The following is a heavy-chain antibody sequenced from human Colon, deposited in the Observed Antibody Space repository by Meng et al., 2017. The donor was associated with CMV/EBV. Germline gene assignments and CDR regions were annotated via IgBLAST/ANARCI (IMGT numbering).Heavy chain of an antibody. V-gene: IGHV3-48*04. CDR1: GFTFSGYA. J-gene: IGHJ4*02. CDR2: VGSGTDLI. CDR3: ARSPPAGFDY. Sequence: GGSLKISCAASGFTFSGYAMNWVRQAPGKGLEGVSYVGSGTDLIYYADSVKGRFTISRDDAKHSLYLEMHNLIAGDTAVYYCARSPPAGFDYWGQGALVTVSS.